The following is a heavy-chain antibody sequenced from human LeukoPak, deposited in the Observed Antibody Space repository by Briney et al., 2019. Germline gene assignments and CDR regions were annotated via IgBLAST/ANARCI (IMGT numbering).Heavy chain of an antibody. CDR2: VRYDGTTK. D-gene: IGHD1-26*01. CDR1: GFTFNSYG. V-gene: IGHV3-30*02. J-gene: IGHJ5*02. Sequence: GGSLRLSCAASGFTFNSYGMHWVRQAPGKGLEWVACVRYDGTTKYYADSVKGRFTISRDNSKNTVYLEMNSLRAEDTAMFYCAKETAVGTTWGFDPWGQGTLVTVSS. CDR3: AKETAVGTTWGFDP.